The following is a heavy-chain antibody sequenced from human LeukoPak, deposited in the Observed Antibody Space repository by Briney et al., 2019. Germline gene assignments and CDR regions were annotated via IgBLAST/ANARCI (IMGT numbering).Heavy chain of an antibody. Sequence: GASVKVSCKASGYTFTSYGINWVRQAPGQGLEWMGWISAYTGNTNYAQKLQGRVTMTTDTSTSTAYMELRSLRSDDTAVYYCARVGLAVAGTWFMGYWGQGTLVTVSS. CDR1: GYTFTSYG. CDR2: ISAYTGNT. J-gene: IGHJ4*02. V-gene: IGHV1-18*01. CDR3: ARVGLAVAGTWFMGY. D-gene: IGHD6-19*01.